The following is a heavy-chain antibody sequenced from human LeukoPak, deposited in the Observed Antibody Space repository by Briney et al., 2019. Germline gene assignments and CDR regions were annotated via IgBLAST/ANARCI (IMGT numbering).Heavy chain of an antibody. Sequence: GGSLRLSCAASGFTFSSYAMSWVRQAPGKGLEWVSVISGSGGSTYSADSVKGRFTISRDNSKNTLYLEMNSLRVEDTAVYYCAKDSWDSTVADAFDVWGQGTLDTLSS. D-gene: IGHD6-19*01. J-gene: IGHJ3*01. CDR3: AKDSWDSTVADAFDV. CDR1: GFTFSSYA. CDR2: ISGSGGST. V-gene: IGHV3-23*01.